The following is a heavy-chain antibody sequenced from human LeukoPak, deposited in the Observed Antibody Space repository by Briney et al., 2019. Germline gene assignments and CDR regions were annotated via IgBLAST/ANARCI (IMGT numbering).Heavy chain of an antibody. V-gene: IGHV4-38-2*02. CDR2: IHHSGST. D-gene: IGHD4-17*01. Sequence: SETLSLTCNVSGYSISSGYYWGWLRQPPGKGLDWIGGIHHSGSTYYNASLNSRVTMSIDTSKNQLSLKLTSVTAADTAVYYCARHVITVTTRRNNWFDPWGQGTLVTVSS. J-gene: IGHJ5*02. CDR1: GYSISSGYY. CDR3: ARHVITVTTRRNNWFDP.